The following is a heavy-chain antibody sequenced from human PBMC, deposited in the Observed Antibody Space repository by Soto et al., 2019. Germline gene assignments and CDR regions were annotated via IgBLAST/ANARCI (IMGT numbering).Heavy chain of an antibody. D-gene: IGHD3-22*01. CDR2: IWYDGSNK. Sequence: WGSLRLSCAASGFTFSSYGMHWVRQAPGKGLEWVALIWYDGSNKYYADSVKGRFTISRDNSKNTLYLQMNSLRAEDTAVYYCARDHANYYDSSGYHDYWGQGTLVTV. CDR3: ARDHANYYDSSGYHDY. V-gene: IGHV3-33*01. J-gene: IGHJ4*02. CDR1: GFTFSSYG.